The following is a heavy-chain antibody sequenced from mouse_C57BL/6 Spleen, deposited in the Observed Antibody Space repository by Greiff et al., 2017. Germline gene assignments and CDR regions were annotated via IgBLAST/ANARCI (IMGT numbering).Heavy chain of an antibody. CDR1: GYAFSSSW. J-gene: IGHJ1*03. Sequence: VQLQESGPELVKPGASVKISCKASGYAFSSSWMNWVKQRPGKGLEWIGRIYPGDGDTNYNGKFKGKATLTADKSSSTAYMQLSSLTSEDSAVYFCAGGNYVVFYWYFDVWGTGTTVTVSS. D-gene: IGHD2-1*01. CDR2: IYPGDGDT. CDR3: AGGNYVVFYWYFDV. V-gene: IGHV1-82*01.